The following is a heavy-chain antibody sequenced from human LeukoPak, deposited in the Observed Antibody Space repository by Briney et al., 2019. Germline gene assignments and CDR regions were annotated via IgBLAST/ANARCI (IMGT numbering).Heavy chain of an antibody. V-gene: IGHV3-33*01. CDR1: GFTFSSYG. CDR2: IWYDGSNK. J-gene: IGHJ4*02. D-gene: IGHD1-26*01. CDR3: AREVGATLDY. Sequence: GRSLRLSCAASGFTFSSYGMHWVRQAPGKGLEWVAVIWYDGSNKYYADSVKGRFTISRGNSKNTLYLQMNSLRAEDAAVYYCAREVGATLDYWGQGTLVTVSS.